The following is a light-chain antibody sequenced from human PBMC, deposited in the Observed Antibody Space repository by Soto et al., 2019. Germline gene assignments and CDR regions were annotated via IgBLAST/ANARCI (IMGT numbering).Light chain of an antibody. CDR3: QQYNNWRRS. V-gene: IGKV3-15*01. J-gene: IGKJ2*01. CDR1: QSVSSN. CDR2: GAS. Sequence: EIVMTQSPATLSVSPGERATLSCRASQSVSSNLAWYQQKPGQAPRLLIYGASTRATGIPARFSGSGSGTEFTLTISSLQFEDFAVYYCQQYNNWRRSFGQGTKLEIK.